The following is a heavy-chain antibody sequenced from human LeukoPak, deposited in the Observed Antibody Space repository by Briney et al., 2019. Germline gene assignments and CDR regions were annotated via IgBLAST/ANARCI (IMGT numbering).Heavy chain of an antibody. CDR3: ARATNSGYCADY. CDR2: INAGNGNT. V-gene: IGHV1-3*01. J-gene: IGHJ4*02. CDR1: GYTFTSYA. Sequence: ASVKVSCKASGYTFTSYAIHWVRQAPGQRLEWMGWINAGNGNTKYSEKFQGRVIITRDTSASTGYMELSSLRSEDTAVYYCARATNSGYCADYWGQGTLVTVSS. D-gene: IGHD3-22*01.